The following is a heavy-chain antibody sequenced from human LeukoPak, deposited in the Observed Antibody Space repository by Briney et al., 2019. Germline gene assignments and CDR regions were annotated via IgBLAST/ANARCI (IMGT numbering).Heavy chain of an antibody. Sequence: SQTLSLTCTVSGGSISSGGYYWSWIRQHPGKGLEWIGYIYYSGSTYYNPSLKSRVTISVDTSKNQFSLKLSSVTAADTAVYYCARETRGYSYASDYYYGMDVWGQGTTVTVSS. V-gene: IGHV4-31*03. D-gene: IGHD5-18*01. CDR2: IYYSGST. CDR1: GGSISSGGYY. CDR3: ARETRGYSYASDYYYGMDV. J-gene: IGHJ6*02.